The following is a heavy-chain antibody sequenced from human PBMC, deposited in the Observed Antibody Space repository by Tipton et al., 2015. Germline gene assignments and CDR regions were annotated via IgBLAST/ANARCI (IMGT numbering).Heavy chain of an antibody. CDR1: GGSIVSSTYY. Sequence: TLSLTCTVSGGSIVSSTYYWNWIRQHPGKGLEWIGYVYYGMSTYYNPSLSSRVTISVDTSKNQFSLKLTSVTAADTAVYYCARAGGLEYTNARYGRPDFGYWGRGTLVAVSS. J-gene: IGHJ4*02. V-gene: IGHV4-31*03. CDR2: VYYGMST. D-gene: IGHD6-19*01. CDR3: ARAGGLEYTNARYGRPDFGY.